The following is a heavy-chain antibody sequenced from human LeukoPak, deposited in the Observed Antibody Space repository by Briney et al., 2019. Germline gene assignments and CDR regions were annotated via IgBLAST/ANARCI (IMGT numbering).Heavy chain of an antibody. V-gene: IGHV2-5*02. Sequence: KESGPTLVKPTQTLTLTCTFSGVSLSARGVGVGWIRQSPGKALEWLALISWADNKRYSPSLRSRLTITKDTSKNQVVLTMSNMDPVDTATYYCAHRRVAVAGHYFDYWGQGTLVTVSS. CDR1: GVSLSARGVG. CDR3: AHRRVAVAGHYFDY. J-gene: IGHJ4*02. CDR2: ISWADNK. D-gene: IGHD6-19*01.